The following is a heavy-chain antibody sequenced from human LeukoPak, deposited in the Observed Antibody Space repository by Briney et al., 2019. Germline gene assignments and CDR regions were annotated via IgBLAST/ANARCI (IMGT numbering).Heavy chain of an antibody. CDR2: IIPIFGTA. V-gene: IGHV1-69*01. J-gene: IGHJ3*02. CDR3: ARVEWELRGGGHDAFDI. Sequence: SVKVSCKASGGTFSSYAISWVRQAPGQGLAWMGGIIPIFGTANYAQKFQGRVTITADESTSTAYMELSSLRSEDTAVYYCARVEWELRGGGHDAFDIWGQGTMVTVSS. D-gene: IGHD1-26*01. CDR1: GGTFSSYA.